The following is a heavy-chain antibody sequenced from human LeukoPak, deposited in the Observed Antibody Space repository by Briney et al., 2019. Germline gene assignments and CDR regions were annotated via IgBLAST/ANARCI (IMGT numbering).Heavy chain of an antibody. J-gene: IGHJ6*02. CDR3: AKDFPHYYESSHGMDA. CDR2: ISTTGSTV. CDR1: GFSFGGYE. V-gene: IGHV3-48*03. Sequence: GGSLRLSCAASGFSFGGYEMNWVRQAPGKGLEWVSYISTTGSTVYYADSVEGRFTISRDNAKNLLYLQMNSLRAEDAAVYYCAKDFPHYYESSHGMDAWCQGTTVTVSS. D-gene: IGHD3-22*01.